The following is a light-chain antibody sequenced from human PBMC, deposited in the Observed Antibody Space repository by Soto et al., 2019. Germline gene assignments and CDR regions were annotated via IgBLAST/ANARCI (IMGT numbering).Light chain of an antibody. CDR2: KAT. CDR3: QQYNDFQYT. Sequence: TQSPSTLSASVGDGVTITCRASQSIGSWLAWYQQKPGKAPKLLIYKATNLQSGVPSRFSGSGSGTDFSLTISSLQPVDSATYFCQQYNDFQYTFGPGTKLEI. CDR1: QSIGSW. V-gene: IGKV1-5*03. J-gene: IGKJ2*01.